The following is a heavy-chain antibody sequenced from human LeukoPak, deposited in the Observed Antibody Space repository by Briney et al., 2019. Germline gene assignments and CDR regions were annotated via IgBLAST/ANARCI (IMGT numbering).Heavy chain of an antibody. CDR3: ARGSLVVAATEYYFDY. CDR1: GGTFSSYA. J-gene: IGHJ4*02. V-gene: IGHV1-69*04. D-gene: IGHD2-15*01. Sequence: SVKVSCKASGGTFSSYAISWVRQAPGLGLEWMGRIIPILGIANYAQKFQGRVTITADKSTSTAYMELSSLRSEDTAVYYCARGSLVVAATEYYFDYWGQGTLVTVSS. CDR2: IIPILGIA.